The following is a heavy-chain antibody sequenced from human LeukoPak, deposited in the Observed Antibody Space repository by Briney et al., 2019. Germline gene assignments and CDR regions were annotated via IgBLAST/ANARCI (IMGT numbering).Heavy chain of an antibody. CDR3: ARAYYDSSGYYSAPLFDY. CDR1: GFTFNSYE. V-gene: IGHV3-74*01. CDR2: IDSGGSDA. Sequence: GGSLRLSCAASGFTFNSYEMNWVRQVPGRGLVWVSRIDSGGSDAAYADSVKGRFTISRDNAKNTLYLQMNSLRAEDTAVYYCARAYYDSSGYYSAPLFDYWGQGTLVTVSS. J-gene: IGHJ4*02. D-gene: IGHD3-22*01.